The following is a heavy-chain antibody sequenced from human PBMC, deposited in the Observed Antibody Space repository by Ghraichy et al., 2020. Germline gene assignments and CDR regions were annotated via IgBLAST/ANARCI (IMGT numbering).Heavy chain of an antibody. CDR2: IYPGDSDT. Sequence: GESLNISCKGSGYSFTSYWIGWVRQMPGKGLEWMGIIYPGDSDTRYSPSFQGQVTISADKSISTAYLQWSSLKASDTAMYYCARQEGVPAATNYYYYYMDVWGKGTTVTVSS. J-gene: IGHJ6*03. CDR1: GYSFTSYW. CDR3: ARQEGVPAATNYYYYYMDV. V-gene: IGHV5-51*01. D-gene: IGHD2-2*01.